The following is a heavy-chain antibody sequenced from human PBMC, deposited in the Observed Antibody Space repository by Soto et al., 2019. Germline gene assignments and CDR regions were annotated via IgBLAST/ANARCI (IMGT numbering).Heavy chain of an antibody. Sequence: TGGSLRLSCTVSGFTFGDYGMSWFRQAPGEVLEWVGFIRSEAYGGTTEYAASVKGRFTISRDDSKSIAYLQRNSLKTEDTAVYYCTRDIPRGYSYGPKPPDYWGQGTLVTVSS. J-gene: IGHJ4*02. CDR1: GFTFGDYG. CDR2: IRSEAYGGTT. CDR3: TRDIPRGYSYGPKPPDY. D-gene: IGHD5-18*01. V-gene: IGHV3-49*03.